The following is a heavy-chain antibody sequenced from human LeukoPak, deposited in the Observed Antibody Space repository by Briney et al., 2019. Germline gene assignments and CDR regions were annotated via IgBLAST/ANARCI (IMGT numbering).Heavy chain of an antibody. J-gene: IGHJ4*02. CDR3: ASRGRQTTGFDY. CDR2: IYTSGST. V-gene: IGHV4-4*07. D-gene: IGHD3-10*01. CDR1: GGSISSYY. Sequence: SETLSLTCTVSGGSISSYYWSWIRQPAGKGLEWIGRIYTSGSTNYNPSLKSRVTISVDTSKNQFSRKLSSVTAADTAVYYCASRGRQTTGFDYWGQGTLVTVSS.